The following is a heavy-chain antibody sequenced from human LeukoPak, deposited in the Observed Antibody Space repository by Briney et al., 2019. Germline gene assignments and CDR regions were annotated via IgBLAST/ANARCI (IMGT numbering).Heavy chain of an antibody. Sequence: GGSLRLSCAASGFTFSSYWMHWVRQAPGKGLVWVSRINSDGNITTYADSVKGRFTISRDNAKNTLYLQMNSLRAEDTAVYYCARGKLGVYPYSQELMVRVSGGMDVWGQGTTVTVSS. D-gene: IGHD3-10*01. V-gene: IGHV3-74*01. CDR2: INSDGNIT. J-gene: IGHJ6*02. CDR1: GFTFSSYW. CDR3: ARGKLGVYPYSQELMVRVSGGMDV.